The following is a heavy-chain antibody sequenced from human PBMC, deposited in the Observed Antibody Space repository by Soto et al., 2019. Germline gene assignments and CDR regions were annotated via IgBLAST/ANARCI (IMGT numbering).Heavy chain of an antibody. D-gene: IGHD2-15*01. V-gene: IGHV1-46*01. CDR3: ARVYCSGGGCYGIDY. CDR1: GYTFTSYY. Sequence: QVQLVQSGAEVKKPGASVKVSCKASGYTFTSYYMHWVRQAPGQGLEWMGIINPSGVTSYAQKFQGRDTMTRDTSTSTVYMELSSLRSEDTAVYYCARVYCSGGGCYGIDYWGQVTLVTVSS. J-gene: IGHJ4*02. CDR2: INPSGVT.